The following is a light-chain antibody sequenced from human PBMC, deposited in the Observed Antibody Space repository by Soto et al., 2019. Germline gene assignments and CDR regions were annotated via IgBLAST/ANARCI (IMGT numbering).Light chain of an antibody. CDR2: ATS. CDR3: QQYGSFT. V-gene: IGKV3-20*01. Sequence: ELVLTQSPGTLSLSPGEGATLSCRASQSISSTYLAWYQQKPGQAPRLLIYATSTRATGIPDRFSGSGSRTDFTLTISRLEPEVFAVYYCQQYGSFTFGPGTKVDFK. CDR1: QSISSTY. J-gene: IGKJ3*01.